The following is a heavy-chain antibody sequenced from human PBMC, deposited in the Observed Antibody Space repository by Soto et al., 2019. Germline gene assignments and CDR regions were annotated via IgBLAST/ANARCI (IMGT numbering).Heavy chain of an antibody. Sequence: QVPLVQSGAEVKKPGASVKVSCKASGYTFTSYGISWVRQAPGQGLEWMGWISAYNGKPNYAQMLQGRVTMTTDTSTSTAYMELRRLRSDDTAVYYCVRVFSSSGYGDYLDYWCQGTLVSVSS. CDR3: VRVFSSSGYGDYLDY. CDR1: GYTFTSYG. J-gene: IGHJ4*02. V-gene: IGHV1-18*01. D-gene: IGHD6-13*01. CDR2: ISAYNGKP.